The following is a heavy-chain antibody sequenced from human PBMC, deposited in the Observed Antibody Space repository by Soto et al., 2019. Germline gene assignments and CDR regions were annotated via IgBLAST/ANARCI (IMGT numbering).Heavy chain of an antibody. V-gene: IGHV3-66*01. Sequence: EVQLVESGGGLVQPGGSLRLSCAASGFTVSSKYMSWVRQAPGKGLEWVSVINSGGSTYYADSVKGRFTISRDNSKSTLYLQMNSLRAEDTAVYYCARGGYSAYDPFFDYWGQGTLVTVSS. D-gene: IGHD5-12*01. CDR1: GFTVSSKY. J-gene: IGHJ4*02. CDR3: ARGGYSAYDPFFDY. CDR2: INSGGST.